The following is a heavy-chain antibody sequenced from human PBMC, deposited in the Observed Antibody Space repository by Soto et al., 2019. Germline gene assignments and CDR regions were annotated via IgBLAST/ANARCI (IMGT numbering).Heavy chain of an antibody. V-gene: IGHV4-34*01. D-gene: IGHD4-17*01. CDR2: INHRGST. CDR1: GGSFSGYY. J-gene: IGHJ4*02. CDR3: ARGPDDYGDLTQDY. Sequence: PSETLSLTCAVYGGSFSGYYWSWIRQPPGKGLEWIGEINHRGSTNYNPSLKSRVTISVDTSKNQFSLKLSSVTAADTAVYYCARGPDDYGDLTQDYWGQGTQVTVSS.